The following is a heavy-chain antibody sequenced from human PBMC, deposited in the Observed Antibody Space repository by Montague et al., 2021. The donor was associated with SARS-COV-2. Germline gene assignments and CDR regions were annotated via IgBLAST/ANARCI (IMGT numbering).Heavy chain of an antibody. J-gene: IGHJ4*02. CDR1: GYYFNSYG. D-gene: IGHD4-17*01. V-gene: IGHV3-33*08. CDR2: IWFDGSKE. CDR3: VRDYGDYGEEFLDY. Sequence: SLRLSCAGSGYYFNSYGMHWVRQAPGKGLEWVAVIWFDGSKEYYLDSVKGRFAISRDKSKNMLYLQMNSLRVEDTATYFCVRDYGDYGEEFLDYWGQGTPVIVSS.